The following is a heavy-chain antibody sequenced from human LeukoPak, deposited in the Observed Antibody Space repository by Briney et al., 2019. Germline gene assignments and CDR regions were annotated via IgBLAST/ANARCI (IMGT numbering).Heavy chain of an antibody. Sequence: SQTLSLTCTVSGGSISSGSYYWSWTRQPAGKGLEWIGRIYTSGSTNYNPSLKSRVTISVDTSKNQFSLKLSSVTAADTAVYYCARQSIAVTAPFDYWGQGTLVTVSS. D-gene: IGHD6-6*01. CDR3: ARQSIAVTAPFDY. CDR2: IYTSGST. CDR1: GGSISSGSYY. V-gene: IGHV4-61*02. J-gene: IGHJ4*02.